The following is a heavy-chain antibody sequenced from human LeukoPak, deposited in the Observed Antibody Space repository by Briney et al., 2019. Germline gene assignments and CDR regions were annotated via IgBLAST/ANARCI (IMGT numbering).Heavy chain of an antibody. J-gene: IGHJ4*02. D-gene: IGHD3-22*01. Sequence: SETLSLTYSVSGGSIRNYFWSWIRQPAGKGLEWIGRIYTSGSTDYNPSLRSRVTMSVDTSRNQFSLKLTSMTAADTAVYYCARESKSYDGSGFYHDYWGQGTLVAVSS. CDR3: ARESKSYDGSGFYHDY. V-gene: IGHV4-4*07. CDR2: IYTSGST. CDR1: GGSIRNYF.